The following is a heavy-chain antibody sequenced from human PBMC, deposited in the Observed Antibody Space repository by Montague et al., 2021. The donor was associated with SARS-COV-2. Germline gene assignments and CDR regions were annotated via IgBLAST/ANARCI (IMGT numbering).Heavy chain of an antibody. D-gene: IGHD3-10*01. CDR1: GITFSSYA. CDR3: AKDAPTGTWCWHLDL. V-gene: IGHV3-23*01. J-gene: IGHJ2*01. CDR2: ITVDGGKT. Sequence: SRRLSFAASGITFSSYAMTWVRQAPGKGLGWVSAITVDGGKTWYADSVKGRFTISRDNSKNTLFLEMNSLRPEDTAVYYCAKDAPTGTWCWHLDLWGRGTLVSVSS.